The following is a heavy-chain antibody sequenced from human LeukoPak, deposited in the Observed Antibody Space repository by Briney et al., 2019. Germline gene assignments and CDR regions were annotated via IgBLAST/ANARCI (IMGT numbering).Heavy chain of an antibody. CDR2: ISGSGGST. Sequence: PGGSLRLSCAASGFTFSSYAMSWVRQAPGKGLEWVSAISGSGGSTYYADSVKGRFTISRDNSKNTLYLQMNSLRAEDTAVYYCAKGHIVWFGELLTDFDYWGQGTLVTVSS. D-gene: IGHD3-10*01. CDR3: AKGHIVWFGELLTDFDY. J-gene: IGHJ4*02. V-gene: IGHV3-23*01. CDR1: GFTFSSYA.